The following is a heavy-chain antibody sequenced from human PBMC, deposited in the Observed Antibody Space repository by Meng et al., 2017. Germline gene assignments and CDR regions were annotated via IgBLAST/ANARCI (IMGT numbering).Heavy chain of an antibody. V-gene: IGHV3-30*16. Sequence: QVQVVGSGGAVVPPGRPLTLSCAASGFIFSNYEMHWVRQAPGKGLEWVACITKDGSRKYYLGSVRGRFTISRDNSKNTLYLEMNSLRSEDTALYYCARDFDYWGQGTLVTVSS. CDR2: ITKDGSRK. CDR1: GFIFSNYE. CDR3: ARDFDY. J-gene: IGHJ4*02.